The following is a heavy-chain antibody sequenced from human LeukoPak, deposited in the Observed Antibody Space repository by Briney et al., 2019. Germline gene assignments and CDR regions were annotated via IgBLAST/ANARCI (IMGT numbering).Heavy chain of an antibody. V-gene: IGHV3-74*01. CDR2: INSHESST. Sequence: GGSLRLSCAASGFTFSIYWMHWVRQAPGKGLVWVSRINSHESSTSYADSVKGRFTISRDNAKNTLYLQMNSLRAEDTGVYYCARGIAVAGPYYFDYWGQGTLVTVSS. D-gene: IGHD6-19*01. CDR1: GFTFSIYW. CDR3: ARGIAVAGPYYFDY. J-gene: IGHJ4*02.